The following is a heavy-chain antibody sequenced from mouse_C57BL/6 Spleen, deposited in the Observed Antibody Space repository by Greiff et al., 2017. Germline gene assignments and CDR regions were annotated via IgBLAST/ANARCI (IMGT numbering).Heavy chain of an antibody. CDR3: AREGDYDEGFDY. CDR1: GYSITSGYY. Sequence: EVQLQESGPGLVKPSQSLSLTCSVTGYSITSGYYWNWIRQFPGNKLEWMGYISYDGSNNYNPSLKNRISITRDTSKNQFFLQLNSVTTEDTATYYCAREGDYDEGFDYWGQGTTLTVSS. J-gene: IGHJ2*01. CDR2: ISYDGSN. D-gene: IGHD2-4*01. V-gene: IGHV3-6*01.